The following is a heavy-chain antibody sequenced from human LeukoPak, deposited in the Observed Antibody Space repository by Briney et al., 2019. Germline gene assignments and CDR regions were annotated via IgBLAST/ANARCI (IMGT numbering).Heavy chain of an antibody. CDR2: TYSRSKWFN. D-gene: IGHD1-26*01. Sequence: SQTLSLTCAISGDGVSSKSASWNWIRQSPSRGLEWLGRTYSRSKWFNDYAVSVKSRITIYPVTSKNQFSLHLTSVTPDDTAVYYCARGTGSLDYWGQGTLVTVSS. CDR1: GDGVSSKSAS. V-gene: IGHV6-1*01. CDR3: ARGTGSLDY. J-gene: IGHJ4*02.